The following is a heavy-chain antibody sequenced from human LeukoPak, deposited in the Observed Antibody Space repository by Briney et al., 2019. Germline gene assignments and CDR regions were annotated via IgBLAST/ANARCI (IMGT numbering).Heavy chain of an antibody. CDR1: GYTLTELS. J-gene: IGHJ4*02. V-gene: IGHV1-24*01. D-gene: IGHD6-19*01. CDR2: FDPEDGET. Sequence: ASVKVSCKVSGYTLTELSMHWVRQAPGKGLEWMGGFDPEDGETIYAQKFQGRVTMTEDTSTDTAYMELSSLRSEDTAVYYCATVVAVAGKALLDYWGQGTLVTVSS. CDR3: ATVVAVAGKALLDY.